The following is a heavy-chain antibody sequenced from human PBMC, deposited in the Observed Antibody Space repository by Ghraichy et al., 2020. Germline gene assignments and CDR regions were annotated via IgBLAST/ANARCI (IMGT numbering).Heavy chain of an antibody. CDR3: ARAREPYYDYWTGALDN. CDR2: IWFDGDKK. Sequence: LTCVASGFGFNSYVMHWVRQAPGRGLEWVAIIWFDGDKKYYGESVKGRFTISRDSSNKVVYLQMNSLRGEDTAVYYCARAREPYYDYWTGALDNWGQGTQVTVSS. D-gene: IGHD3-3*01. J-gene: IGHJ4*02. V-gene: IGHV3-33*01. CDR1: GFGFNSYV.